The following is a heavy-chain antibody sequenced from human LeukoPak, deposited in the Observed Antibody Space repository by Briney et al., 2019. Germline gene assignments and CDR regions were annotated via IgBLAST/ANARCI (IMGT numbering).Heavy chain of an antibody. CDR1: GGSISSYY. Sequence: SEALSLTFTVAGGSISSYYWSWMRRPPGKGLEGIGGIYYSGSTNYNPSLKSRVTISVATSKNQFSLKLSSVTAADTAVYYCARDRTGYCSSTSCYGVYGMDVWGQGTTVTVSS. J-gene: IGHJ6*02. CDR2: IYYSGST. CDR3: ARDRTGYCSSTSCYGVYGMDV. D-gene: IGHD2-2*03. V-gene: IGHV4-59*01.